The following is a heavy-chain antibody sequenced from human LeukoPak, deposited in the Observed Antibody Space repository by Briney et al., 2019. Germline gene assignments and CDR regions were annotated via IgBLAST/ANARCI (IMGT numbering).Heavy chain of an antibody. J-gene: IGHJ6*02. CDR1: GGSISSYY. D-gene: IGHD5-18*01. V-gene: IGHV4-59*08. CDR3: ARLHRLWSGYGMDV. Sequence: SETLSLTCTVPGGSISSYYWSWIRQPPGKGLEWIGYIYYSGSTNYNPSLKSRVTISVDTSKNQFSLKLSSVTAADTAVYYCARLHRLWSGYGMDVWGQGTTVTVSS. CDR2: IYYSGST.